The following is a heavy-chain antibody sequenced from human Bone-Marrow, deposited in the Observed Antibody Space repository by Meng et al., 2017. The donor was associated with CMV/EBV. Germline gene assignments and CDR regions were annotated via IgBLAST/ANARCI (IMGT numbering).Heavy chain of an antibody. CDR2: IYYRGST. Sequence: SETLSLTCTVSGGSISSSSYYWGWIRQPPGKGLEWIGSIYYRGSTYYNPSLKSRVTISVDTSKNQFSLKLSSVTAADTAVYYCARDRIAAAGTHYYYYGMDVWGQGTTVTVSS. CDR1: GGSISSSSYY. D-gene: IGHD6-13*01. V-gene: IGHV4-39*07. J-gene: IGHJ6*02. CDR3: ARDRIAAAGTHYYYYGMDV.